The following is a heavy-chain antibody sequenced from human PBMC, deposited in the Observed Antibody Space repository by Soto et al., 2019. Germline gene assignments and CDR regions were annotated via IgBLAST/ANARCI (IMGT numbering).Heavy chain of an antibody. CDR2: IMPVFRTP. CDR1: GGTFRTSA. CDR3: ARDNDRPQLGGNYYYILDV. V-gene: IGHV1-69*12. J-gene: IGHJ6*02. Sequence: QVQLEQSGAEVKKPGSSVKVSCKDSGGTFRTSAVSWVRQSTGQGLEWVGGIMPVFRTPDYAQKFHGRVTITVYESTSTDYMELSGLRSDDTAVYYCARDNDRPQLGGNYYYILDVWGQGTTITVSS. D-gene: IGHD2-8*01.